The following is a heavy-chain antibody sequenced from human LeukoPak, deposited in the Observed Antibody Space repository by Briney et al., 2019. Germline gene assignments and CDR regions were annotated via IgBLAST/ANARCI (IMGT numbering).Heavy chain of an antibody. V-gene: IGHV1-24*01. CDR3: ATAGAEYCSGGSCAPPGSQFYYYYYGMDV. CDR1: GYTLTELS. D-gene: IGHD2-15*01. J-gene: IGHJ6*02. CDR2: FDPEDGDT. Sequence: GASVKVSCKVSGYTLTELSMHWVRQAPGKGLEWMGGFDPEDGDTIYAQKFQGRVTMTEDTSTDTAYMELSSLRSEDTAVYYCATAGAEYCSGGSCAPPGSQFYYYYYGMDVWGQGTTVTVSS.